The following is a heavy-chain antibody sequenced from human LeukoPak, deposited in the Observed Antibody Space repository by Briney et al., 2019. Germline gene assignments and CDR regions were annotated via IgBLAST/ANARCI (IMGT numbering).Heavy chain of an antibody. CDR1: GYTFTSYD. D-gene: IGHD3-10*01. J-gene: IGHJ6*02. Sequence: ASVKVSCKASGYTFTSYDINWVRQATGQGLEWMGWMNPNSGNTGYAQKFQGRVTMTRNTSISTAYMELSSLRSEDTAVYYCARGSPLLLWFGESYYYGMDVWGQGTTDTVSS. V-gene: IGHV1-8*01. CDR3: ARGSPLLLWFGESYYYGMDV. CDR2: MNPNSGNT.